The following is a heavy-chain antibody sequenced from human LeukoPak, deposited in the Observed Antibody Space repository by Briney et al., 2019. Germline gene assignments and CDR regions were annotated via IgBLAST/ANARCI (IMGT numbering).Heavy chain of an antibody. Sequence: SQTLSLTCAISGDSVSSNSAAWSWIRQSPSRGLEWLGRTYYTSKWYNDYAESVKSRITINPDTSKNQFSLQLNSVTPEDTAVYYCARYHRIRVEFDPWGQGTLVTVSS. CDR2: TYYTSKWYN. CDR1: GDSVSSNSAA. V-gene: IGHV6-1*01. D-gene: IGHD3-10*01. J-gene: IGHJ5*02. CDR3: ARYHRIRVEFDP.